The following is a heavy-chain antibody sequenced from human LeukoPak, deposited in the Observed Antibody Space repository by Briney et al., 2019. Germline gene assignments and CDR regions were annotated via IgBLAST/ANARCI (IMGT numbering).Heavy chain of an antibody. J-gene: IGHJ4*02. D-gene: IGHD1-7*01. V-gene: IGHV4-4*02. CDR1: GGSISSSNW. CDR2: IYHSGST. Sequence: SETLSPTCAVSGGSISSSNWWSWVRQPPGKGLEWIGEIYHSGSTNYNPSLKSRVTISVDRSKNQFSLKLSSVTAADTAVYYCARGVWNYGDYFDYWGQGTLVTVSS. CDR3: ARGVWNYGDYFDY.